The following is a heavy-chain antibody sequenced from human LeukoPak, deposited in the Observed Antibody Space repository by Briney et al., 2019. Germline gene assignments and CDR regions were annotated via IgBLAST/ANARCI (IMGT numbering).Heavy chain of an antibody. CDR3: ARVGRAMAAAGFGAFDI. J-gene: IGHJ3*02. Sequence: GGSLRLSCAASGFTFSSYWMGWVRQAPGKGLEWVSYIVSSSSTIYYADSVKGRFTISRDNAKNSLYLQMNSLRAEDTAVYYCARVGRAMAAAGFGAFDIWGQGTMVTVSS. CDR1: GFTFSSYW. CDR2: IVSSSSTI. D-gene: IGHD6-13*01. V-gene: IGHV3-48*01.